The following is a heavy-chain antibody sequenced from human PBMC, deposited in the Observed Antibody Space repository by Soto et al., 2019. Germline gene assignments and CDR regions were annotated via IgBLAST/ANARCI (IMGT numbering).Heavy chain of an antibody. Sequence: ASVKVSCKASGYTFTSYAMHWVRQAPGQRLEWMGWINAGNGNTKYSQKFQGRVTITRDTSASTAYMELSSLRSEDTAVYYCARDPYYYGSGSYYPSYYYYGMDVWGQGTTVTVS. CDR1: GYTFTSYA. J-gene: IGHJ6*02. D-gene: IGHD3-10*01. CDR3: ARDPYYYGSGSYYPSYYYYGMDV. CDR2: INAGNGNT. V-gene: IGHV1-3*01.